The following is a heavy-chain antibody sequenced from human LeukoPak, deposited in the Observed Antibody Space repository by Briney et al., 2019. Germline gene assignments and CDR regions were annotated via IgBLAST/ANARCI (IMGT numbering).Heavy chain of an antibody. CDR2: IIPIFGIA. CDR1: GSTFSSYA. Sequence: ASVKIPCKASGSTFSSYAISRVRQAPGQGLEWMGRIIPIFGIANYAQKFQGRVPITADKSTSTAYMELSSLRSEDTAVYYCATHLAYCGGDCYFDPWGQGTLVTVSS. V-gene: IGHV1-69*04. CDR3: ATHLAYCGGDCYFDP. D-gene: IGHD2-21*02. J-gene: IGHJ5*02.